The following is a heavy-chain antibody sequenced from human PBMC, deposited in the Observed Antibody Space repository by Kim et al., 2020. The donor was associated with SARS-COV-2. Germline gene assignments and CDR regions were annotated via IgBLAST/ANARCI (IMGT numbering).Heavy chain of an antibody. CDR3: AKDPRGSSSWYPVPSPYYFDY. Sequence: GGSLRLSCAASGFTFSSYAMSWVRQAPGKGLEWVSTISGSGGSTYYADSVKGRFTISRDNSKNTLYLQMNSLRAEDTAVYYCAKDPRGSSSWYPVPSPYYFDYWGQGTLVTVSS. CDR1: GFTFSSYA. D-gene: IGHD6-13*01. V-gene: IGHV3-23*01. CDR2: ISGSGGST. J-gene: IGHJ4*02.